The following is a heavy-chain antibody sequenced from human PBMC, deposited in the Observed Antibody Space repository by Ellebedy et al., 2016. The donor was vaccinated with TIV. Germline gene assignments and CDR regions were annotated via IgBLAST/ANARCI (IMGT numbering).Heavy chain of an antibody. CDR2: VSGSSDVSVGGGTT. J-gene: IGHJ4*02. Sequence: GGSLRLXCAASGFSFSSYAMSWVRQAPGKGLEWVSTVSGSSDVSVGGGTTYYADSVRGRFAISRDNAKNSLYLQMNSLRADDTAVYYCAGGSGWVFNYWGRGTLVTVSS. CDR3: AGGSGWVFNY. V-gene: IGHV3-23*01. D-gene: IGHD6-19*01. CDR1: GFSFSSYA.